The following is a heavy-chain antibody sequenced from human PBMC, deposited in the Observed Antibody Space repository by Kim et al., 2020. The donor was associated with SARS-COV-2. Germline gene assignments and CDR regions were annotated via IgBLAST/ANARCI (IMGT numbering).Heavy chain of an antibody. CDR2: IYYSGST. Sequence: SVTLSLTCTVSGGSISSYYWSWIRQPPGKGLEWIGYIYYSGSTNYNPSLKSRVTISVDTSKNQFSLKLSSVTAADTAVYYCARDSGYSSGWYRGTPRPQFDWFDPWGQGTLVTVSS. D-gene: IGHD6-19*01. CDR1: GGSISSYY. J-gene: IGHJ5*02. CDR3: ARDSGYSSGWYRGTPRPQFDWFDP. V-gene: IGHV4-59*01.